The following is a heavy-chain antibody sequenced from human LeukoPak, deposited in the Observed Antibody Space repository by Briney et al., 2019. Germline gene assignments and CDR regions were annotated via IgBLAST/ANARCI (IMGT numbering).Heavy chain of an antibody. Sequence: GGSLRLSCAASGFTFSSYAMSWVRQAPGKGLEWVSAISGSGGSTYYADSVKGRFTISRDNSKNTLYLQMNSLRGEDTAVYYCAKPGDGCSGGSCYYFDYWGQGTLVTVSS. CDR1: GFTFSSYA. CDR3: AKPGDGCSGGSCYYFDY. V-gene: IGHV3-23*01. D-gene: IGHD2-15*01. J-gene: IGHJ4*02. CDR2: ISGSGGST.